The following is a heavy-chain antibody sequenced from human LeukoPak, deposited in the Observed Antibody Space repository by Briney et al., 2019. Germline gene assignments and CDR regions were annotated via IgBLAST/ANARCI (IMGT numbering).Heavy chain of an antibody. CDR3: AAVGWEYSSSPLPMDV. CDR2: IVVGSGNT. J-gene: IGHJ6*02. CDR1: GFTFPSSG. D-gene: IGHD6-6*01. Sequence: SVKVFCKASGFTFPSSGVQWVRQARGQRLEWIGWIVVGSGNTNYAQKFQERVTITRDMSTSTAYMELSSLRSEDTVVYYCAAVGWEYSSSPLPMDVWGQGTTVTVSS. V-gene: IGHV1-58*01.